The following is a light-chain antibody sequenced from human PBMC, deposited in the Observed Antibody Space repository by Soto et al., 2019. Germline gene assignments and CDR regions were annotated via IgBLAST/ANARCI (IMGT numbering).Light chain of an antibody. CDR3: LQDYNYPWT. V-gene: IGKV1-6*01. CDR1: QDIKNE. Sequence: AIQMTQSPSSLSAFVGDRVTITCRASQDIKNELGWYQQKPGKAPKLQIYAASSLQSGVPSRFSGSGSGTDFTLTISSLQPEDFASYYCLQDYNYPWTFGQGTKVEIK. CDR2: AAS. J-gene: IGKJ1*01.